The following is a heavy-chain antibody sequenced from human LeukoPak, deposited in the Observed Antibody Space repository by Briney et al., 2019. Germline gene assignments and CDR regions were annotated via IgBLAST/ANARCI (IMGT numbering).Heavy chain of an antibody. CDR3: ARDYGPRITMVRGVSYYYYMDV. D-gene: IGHD3-10*01. Sequence: GGSLRLSCAASGFTFSSYWMHWVRQAPGKGLVWVSRINSDGSSTSYADSVKGRFTISRDNAKNTLYLQMNSLRAEDTAVYYCARDYGPRITMVRGVSYYYYMDVWGKGTTVTISS. CDR2: INSDGSST. CDR1: GFTFSSYW. J-gene: IGHJ6*03. V-gene: IGHV3-74*01.